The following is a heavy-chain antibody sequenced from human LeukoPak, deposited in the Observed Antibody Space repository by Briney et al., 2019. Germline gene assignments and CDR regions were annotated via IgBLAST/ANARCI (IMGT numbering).Heavy chain of an antibody. J-gene: IGHJ4*02. CDR1: GGSISSSSYY. V-gene: IGHV4-39*01. CDR2: LYYSGST. CDR3: ATHGYCSATSCYV. D-gene: IGHD2-2*01. Sequence: PSETLSLTCTVSGGSISSSSYYWGWIRQPPGKGLEWIGSLYYSGSTYYNPSLESRVTISVDTSKNQFSLRLSSVTAADTALYYCATHGYCSATSCYVWGQGTLVTVSS.